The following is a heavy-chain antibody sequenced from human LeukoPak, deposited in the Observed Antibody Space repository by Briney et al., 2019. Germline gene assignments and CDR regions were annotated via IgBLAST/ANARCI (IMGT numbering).Heavy chain of an antibody. Sequence: SETLSLTCAVYGVSFSGYYWSWIRQPPGKGLEWIGEINHSGSTNYNPSLKSRVTISLDTSNNQFSLKLSSVTAADTAVYYCARGPPRGRDSYATPGYGMDVWGQGTTVTVSS. V-gene: IGHV4-34*01. CDR3: ARGPPRGRDSYATPGYGMDV. J-gene: IGHJ6*02. D-gene: IGHD2-2*01. CDR2: INHSGST. CDR1: GVSFSGYY.